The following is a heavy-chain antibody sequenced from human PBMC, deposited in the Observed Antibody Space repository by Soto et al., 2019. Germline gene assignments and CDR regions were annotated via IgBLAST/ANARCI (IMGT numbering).Heavy chain of an antibody. D-gene: IGHD2-2*02. Sequence: QVQLVQSGAEVKKPGASVKVSCKASGYTFTSYAMHWVRQAPGQRLEWMGWINAGNGNTKYSQKFQGRVTITRDTSASTAYMELSSLRSEDTAVYYCARVSCSSTSCYTAVLYSSSFNWFDPWGQGTLVTVSS. J-gene: IGHJ5*02. CDR1: GYTFTSYA. V-gene: IGHV1-3*01. CDR2: INAGNGNT. CDR3: ARVSCSSTSCYTAVLYSSSFNWFDP.